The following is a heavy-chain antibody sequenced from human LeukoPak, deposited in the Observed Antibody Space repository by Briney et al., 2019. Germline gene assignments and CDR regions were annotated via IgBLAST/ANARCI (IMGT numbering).Heavy chain of an antibody. J-gene: IGHJ5*02. D-gene: IGHD5-18*01. CDR2: IYYSGST. CDR3: ARGQGYSYGYEWFDP. V-gene: IGHV4-59*01. Sequence: SETLSLTCTVSGGSISSYYWNWIRQPPGKGLEWIGYIYYSGSTNYNPSLKSRVIISVDTSKNQFSLKLSSVTAADTAVYYCARGQGYSYGYEWFDPWGQGTLVTVSS. CDR1: GGSISSYY.